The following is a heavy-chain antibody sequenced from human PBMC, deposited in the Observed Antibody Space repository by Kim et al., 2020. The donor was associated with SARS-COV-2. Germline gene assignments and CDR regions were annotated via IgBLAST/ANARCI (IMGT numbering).Heavy chain of an antibody. CDR2: IIPIFGTA. D-gene: IGHD3-22*01. V-gene: IGHV1-69*06. CDR1: GGTFSSYA. Sequence: SVKVSCKASGGTFSSYAISWVRQAPGQGLEWMGGIIPIFGTANYAQKFQGRVTITADKSTSTAYMELSSLRSEDTAVYYCARGEDSGYPYYYYGMDVWGQGTTVTVSS. J-gene: IGHJ6*02. CDR3: ARGEDSGYPYYYYGMDV.